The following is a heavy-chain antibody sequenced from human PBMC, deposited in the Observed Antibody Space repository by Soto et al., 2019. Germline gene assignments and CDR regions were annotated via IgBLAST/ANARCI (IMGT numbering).Heavy chain of an antibody. CDR2: MEPSSGRT. CDR3: ARGVTAGVDY. V-gene: IGHV1-8*01. CDR1: GYSFTGLD. J-gene: IGHJ4*02. D-gene: IGHD1-26*01. Sequence: QVQLVQSRAEARVPGASVKVSCKASGYSFTGLDINWVRQTTGQGLEWMGWMEPSSGRTGYAQKFQGRVTMTRDTSINTAYMELSSLTSDDTAFYYCARGVTAGVDYWGQGTLVTVSS.